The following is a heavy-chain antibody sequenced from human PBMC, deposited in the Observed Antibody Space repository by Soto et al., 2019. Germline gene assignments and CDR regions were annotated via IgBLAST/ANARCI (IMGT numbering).Heavy chain of an antibody. V-gene: IGHV1-18*01. Sequence: QVQLLQSGAEVRKPGATVKVSCKASGYIVTSFGINWVRQAPGQGLEWMGCISEYGDSNYSEKLQDRVSLTTDTYTNTAYRELRSLGSDDTGVYYCARGGGAYDVWGQGTKITVSS. CDR3: ARGGGAYDV. CDR1: GYIVTSFG. J-gene: IGHJ3*01. CDR2: ISEYGDS.